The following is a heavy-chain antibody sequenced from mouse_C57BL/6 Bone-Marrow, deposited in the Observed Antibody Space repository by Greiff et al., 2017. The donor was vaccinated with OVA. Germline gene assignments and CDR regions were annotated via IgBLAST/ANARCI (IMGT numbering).Heavy chain of an antibody. CDR1: GFTFSSYA. CDR2: ISDGGSYT. V-gene: IGHV5-4*03. D-gene: IGHD2-3*01. Sequence: EVMLVESGGGLVKPGGSLKLSCAASGFTFSSYAMSWVRQTPEKRLEWVATISDGGSYTYYPDNVKGRFTISRDNAKNNLYLQMSHLKSEDTAMYYCARANYDGYYDAMDYWGQGTSVTVSS. CDR3: ARANYDGYYDAMDY. J-gene: IGHJ4*01.